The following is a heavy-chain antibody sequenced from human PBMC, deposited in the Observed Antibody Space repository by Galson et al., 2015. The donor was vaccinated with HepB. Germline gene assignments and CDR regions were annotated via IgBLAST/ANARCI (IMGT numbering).Heavy chain of an antibody. Sequence: SVKVSCKASGFTLNSYTVTWVRQAPGQGLQWMGGIIPFSGVVNYAQQFQGRLTITADESRRTAYMELSSLKSEDTAVYFCARGNPITVYWGQGTLVTVSS. CDR2: IIPFSGVV. CDR3: ARGNPITVY. D-gene: IGHD3-3*01. J-gene: IGHJ4*02. CDR1: GFTLNSYT. V-gene: IGHV1-69*13.